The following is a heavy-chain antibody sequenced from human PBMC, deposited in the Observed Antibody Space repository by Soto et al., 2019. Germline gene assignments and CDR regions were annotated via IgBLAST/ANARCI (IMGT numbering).Heavy chain of an antibody. Sequence: QVTLKESGPTLVKPTQTLTLTCTFSGFSLSTSGVGVGWIRQPPGKALEWLALIYWADDKRYSPSLKSRLTITKDTSKNQVILTMTNMDPVDTATYYCEHTLRYFDGIGWFDPWGQGTLVTLSS. J-gene: IGHJ5*02. V-gene: IGHV2-5*02. CDR1: GFSLSTSGVG. CDR3: EHTLRYFDGIGWFDP. D-gene: IGHD3-9*01. CDR2: IYWADDK.